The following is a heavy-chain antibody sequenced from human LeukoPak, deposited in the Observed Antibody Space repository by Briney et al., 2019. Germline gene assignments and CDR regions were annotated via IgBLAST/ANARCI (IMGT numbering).Heavy chain of an antibody. CDR2: ISAYNGNT. CDR3: ARAIYDYVWGSYRYDFDY. Sequence: ASVNVSCKASGYTFTSYGISWVRQAPGQGLEWMGWISAYNGNTNYAQKLQGRVTMTTDTSTSTAYMELRSLRSDDTAVYYCARAIYDYVWGSYRYDFDYWGQGTLVTVSS. V-gene: IGHV1-18*04. CDR1: GYTFTSYG. J-gene: IGHJ4*02. D-gene: IGHD3-16*02.